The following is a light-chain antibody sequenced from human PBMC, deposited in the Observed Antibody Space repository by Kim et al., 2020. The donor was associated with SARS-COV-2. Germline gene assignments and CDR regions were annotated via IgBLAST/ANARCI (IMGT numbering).Light chain of an antibody. CDR1: SSDIGSHNY. V-gene: IGLV2-14*03. J-gene: IGLJ3*02. CDR2: DVT. CDR3: TSYSGSDTWV. Sequence: GQSITISCTGSSSDIGSHNYVSWFQQHPGKAPKLMIYDVTKSPSGISNRFSGSKSGNTASLTISGLQAEDEADYYCTSYSGSDTWVFGGGTQLTVL.